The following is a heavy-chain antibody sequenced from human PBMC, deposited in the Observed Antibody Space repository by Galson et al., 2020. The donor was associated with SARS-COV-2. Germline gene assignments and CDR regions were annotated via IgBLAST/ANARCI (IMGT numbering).Heavy chain of an antibody. CDR3: ARDGQSSRGWAFDY. CDR2: IFFNGSGK. CDR1: GFTFSDHA. D-gene: IGHD6-19*01. Sequence: GASLKISCAASGFTFSDHAMHWVRKAPGKGLEWVAQIFFNGSGKYYGDSVRGRFTISRDSSKNTVYLQMNNLRVDDTAVYYCARDGQSSRGWAFDYWGQGTLLTVSS. J-gene: IGHJ4*02. V-gene: IGHV3-33*01.